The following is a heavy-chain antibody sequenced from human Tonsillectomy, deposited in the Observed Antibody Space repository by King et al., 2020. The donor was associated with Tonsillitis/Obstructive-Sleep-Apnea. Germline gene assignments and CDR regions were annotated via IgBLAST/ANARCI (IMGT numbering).Heavy chain of an antibody. Sequence: VQLQQWGAGLLKPSETLSLTCAVYGGSFSGYYWSWIRQPPGKGLGWIGEINHSGSTNYNPSLQSRVTISVDTSKNQFSLKLSSVTAADTAVYYCARSVNRRGYQLLKALDYWGQGTLVTVSS. CDR3: ARSVNRRGYQLLKALDY. V-gene: IGHV4-34*01. CDR1: GGSFSGYY. J-gene: IGHJ4*02. D-gene: IGHD2-2*01. CDR2: INHSGST.